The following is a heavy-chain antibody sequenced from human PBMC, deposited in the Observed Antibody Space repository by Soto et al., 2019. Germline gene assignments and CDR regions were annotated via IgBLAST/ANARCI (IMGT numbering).Heavy chain of an antibody. CDR3: ARGRGEDGYNSEHFQH. V-gene: IGHV1-69*01. Sequence: QVQLVQSGAEVKKPGPSVKVSCKATGGTFSSDAISWVRQAPGPGLEWMGGIIPILGTANYAQKFQGRVTITAVESTSTAYMELSSLRSADTAVYYCARGRGEDGYNSEHFQHWGQGTLVTVTS. D-gene: IGHD5-12*01. CDR1: GGTFSSDA. J-gene: IGHJ1*01. CDR2: IIPILGTA.